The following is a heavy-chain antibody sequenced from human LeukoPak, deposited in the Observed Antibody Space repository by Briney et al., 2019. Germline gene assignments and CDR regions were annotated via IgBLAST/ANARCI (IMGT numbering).Heavy chain of an antibody. CDR3: ARDGSGDV. J-gene: IGHJ6*04. CDR2: IRYDGSNK. CDR1: GFTFSSYG. V-gene: IGHV3-30*02. D-gene: IGHD6-25*01. Sequence: GGSLRLSCAASGFTFSSYGMHWVRQAPVKGLEWVAFIRYDGSNKYYADSVKGRFTISRDNAKNSLYLQMNSLRAEDTAVYYCARDGSGDVWGKGTTVTVSS.